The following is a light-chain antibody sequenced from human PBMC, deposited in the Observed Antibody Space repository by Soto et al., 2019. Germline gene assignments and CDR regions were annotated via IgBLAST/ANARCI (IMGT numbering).Light chain of an antibody. CDR1: QSGSSN. CDR3: QQYNNWPPGT. J-gene: IGKJ1*01. CDR2: GAS. Sequence: EIVMTQSPATLSVSPGERASVSFMASQSGSSNLAWYHQKPGQAPRLLIYGASTRATGIPARFSGSGSGTEFTLTITTLQSEDFAVYYCQQYNNWPPGTCGQGTKVEIK. V-gene: IGKV3-15*01.